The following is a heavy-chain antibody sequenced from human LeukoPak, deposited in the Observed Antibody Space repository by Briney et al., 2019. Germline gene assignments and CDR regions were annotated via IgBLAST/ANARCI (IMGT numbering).Heavy chain of an antibody. D-gene: IGHD1-26*01. J-gene: IGHJ4*02. CDR3: AKNSGSSNFDY. V-gene: IGHV4-4*02. CDR1: GGSMSGRNW. CDR2: IYHSGST. Sequence: PSETLSLTCAVSGGSMSGRNWWNWFRHPPGKGLGWIGEIYHSGSTNYSPSLKSRVTISVDKSRNQFSLKLSSVTAADTAVYYCAKNSGSSNFDYWGQGTLVTVSS.